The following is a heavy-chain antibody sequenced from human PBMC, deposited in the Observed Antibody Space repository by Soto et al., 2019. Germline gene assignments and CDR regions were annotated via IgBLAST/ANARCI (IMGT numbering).Heavy chain of an antibody. J-gene: IGHJ6*02. CDR1: GFTFSSYA. CDR3: ARDPGARGGTNYYYYYGMDV. Sequence: GGSLRLSCAASGFTFSSYAMHWVRQAPGKGLEWVAVISYDGSNKYYADSVKGRFTISRDNSKNTLYLQMNSLRAEDTAVYYCARDPGARGGTNYYYYYGMDVWGQGTTVTVSS. D-gene: IGHD2-15*01. V-gene: IGHV3-30-3*01. CDR2: ISYDGSNK.